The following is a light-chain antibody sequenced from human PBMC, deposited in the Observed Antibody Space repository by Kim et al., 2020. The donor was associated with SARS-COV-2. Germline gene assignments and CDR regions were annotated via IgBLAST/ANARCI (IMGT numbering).Light chain of an antibody. Sequence: QSVTISFNGTSSDVGGYNYVSWYQQHPGKVPKLMIYEVSKRPSGVPDRFSGSKSGNTASLTVSGLQAEDEADYYCSSYAGSNSYVVFGGGTQLTVL. CDR2: EVS. V-gene: IGLV2-8*01. CDR3: SSYAGSNSYVV. J-gene: IGLJ2*01. CDR1: SSDVGGYNY.